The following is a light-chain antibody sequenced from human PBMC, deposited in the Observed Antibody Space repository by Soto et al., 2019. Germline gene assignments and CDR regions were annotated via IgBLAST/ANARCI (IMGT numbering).Light chain of an antibody. V-gene: IGKV3-20*01. Sequence: EIVLTQSPGTLSLSPGERATLSCRASQSVGTYLAWYQQKPGQAPRLLIYGASSRATGIPDRFSGSGSGTAFTLTISRLEPEDFAVYYCQQYVSTPLTFGGGTKVDIK. CDR3: QQYVSTPLT. CDR1: QSVGTY. J-gene: IGKJ4*01. CDR2: GAS.